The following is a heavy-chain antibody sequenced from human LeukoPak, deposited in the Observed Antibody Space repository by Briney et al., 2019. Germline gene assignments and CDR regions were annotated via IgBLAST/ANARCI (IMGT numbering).Heavy chain of an antibody. CDR2: IDKDGSKK. V-gene: IGHV3-7*01. Sequence: GGSLRPSCAASGFTFRSYWLSWVREAPGKGLEWVANIDKDGSKKYYVDSVKGRFTISRDNAKNSLYLQMNSLRVEDTAVYYCARDGIDGFIDFWGQGTLVTVSS. D-gene: IGHD5-24*01. CDR3: ARDGIDGFIDF. CDR1: GFTFRSYW. J-gene: IGHJ4*02.